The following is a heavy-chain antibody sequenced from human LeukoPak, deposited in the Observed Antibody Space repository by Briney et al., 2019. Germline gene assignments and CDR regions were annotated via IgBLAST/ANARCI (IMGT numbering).Heavy chain of an antibody. J-gene: IGHJ4*02. Sequence: GASVKVSCKASGGTFSSYAISWVRQAPGQGLEWMGRIIPILGIANYAQKFQGRVTITADKSTSTAYMELSSLRSEDTAVYYCAWDYGGNGWRYFDYWGQGTLVTVSS. D-gene: IGHD4-23*01. CDR1: GGTFSSYA. CDR3: AWDYGGNGWRYFDY. V-gene: IGHV1-69*04. CDR2: IIPILGIA.